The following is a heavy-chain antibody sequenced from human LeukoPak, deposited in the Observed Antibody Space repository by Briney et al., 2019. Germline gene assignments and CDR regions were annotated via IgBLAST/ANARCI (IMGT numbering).Heavy chain of an antibody. V-gene: IGHV3-23*01. CDR2: ISDSGGST. Sequence: PGGSLRLSCAASGFTFYNYAMSWVRQAPGKGVEWVSSISDSGGSTYYADSVKGRFTISRDNSKNTLDLQMNSLRAEDTAVYYCAKDFSGSSHYYMDVWGKGTTVTVSS. J-gene: IGHJ6*03. D-gene: IGHD3-3*01. CDR1: GFTFYNYA. CDR3: AKDFSGSSHYYMDV.